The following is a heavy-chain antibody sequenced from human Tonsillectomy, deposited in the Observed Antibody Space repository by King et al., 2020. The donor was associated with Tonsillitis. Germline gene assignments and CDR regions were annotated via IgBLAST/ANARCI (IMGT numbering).Heavy chain of an antibody. J-gene: IGHJ4*02. Sequence: VQLVESGGGVVQPGRSLRLSCAASGITFRNYGMHWVRQAPGQGLEWVAAISYDGGDKYYVDSVKGRFTISRDNYQNTLYLQMNSLRAEDAAVYYCAKEYDILSEFGDFDYWGQGTLVTVSS. V-gene: IGHV3-30*18. CDR2: ISYDGGDK. CDR1: GITFRNYG. D-gene: IGHD3-9*01. CDR3: AKEYDILSEFGDFDY.